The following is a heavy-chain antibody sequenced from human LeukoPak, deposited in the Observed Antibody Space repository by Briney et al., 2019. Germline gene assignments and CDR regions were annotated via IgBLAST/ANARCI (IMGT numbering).Heavy chain of an antibody. CDR1: GFTFSSYA. CDR3: AKTRPLDSSSWSHGDY. Sequence: GGSLRLSCAASGFTFSSYAMSWVRQAPGKGLEWVSAISGSGDSTYYGDSVKGRFTISRDNSKNTLYLQMNSLRAEDTAVYYCAKTRPLDSSSWSHGDYWGQGTLVTISS. V-gene: IGHV3-23*01. J-gene: IGHJ4*02. D-gene: IGHD6-13*01. CDR2: ISGSGDST.